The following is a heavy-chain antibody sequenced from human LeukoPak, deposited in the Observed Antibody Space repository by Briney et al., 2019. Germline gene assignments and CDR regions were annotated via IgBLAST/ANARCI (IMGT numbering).Heavy chain of an antibody. D-gene: IGHD1-26*01. J-gene: IGHJ4*02. CDR3: ARKGAQGKWELPLDY. CDR2: ISSNGGST. V-gene: IGHV3-64*01. Sequence: GGSVRLSCAASGFTFSSYAMHWVRQAPGKGLEYVSAISSNGGSTYYANSVKGRFTISRDNSKNTLYLQMGSLRAEDMAVYYCARKGAQGKWELPLDYWGQGTLVTVSS. CDR1: GFTFSSYA.